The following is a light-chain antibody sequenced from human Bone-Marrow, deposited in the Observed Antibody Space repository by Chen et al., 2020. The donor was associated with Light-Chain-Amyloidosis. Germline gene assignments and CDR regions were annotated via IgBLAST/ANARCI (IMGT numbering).Light chain of an antibody. Sequence: SYVLTHPSSVSVAPGQTATISCGGNNIGSTSVHWYQQTPGQAPLLVVYADSDRPSGIPERLSGSNSGNTATLTISRDEAGDEADYYCQVWDRSSDRPVFGGGTKLTVL. CDR1: NIGSTS. V-gene: IGLV3-21*02. J-gene: IGLJ3*02. CDR3: QVWDRSSDRPV. CDR2: ADS.